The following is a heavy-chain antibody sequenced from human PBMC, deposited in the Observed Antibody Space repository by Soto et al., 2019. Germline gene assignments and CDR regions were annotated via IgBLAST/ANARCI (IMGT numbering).Heavy chain of an antibody. V-gene: IGHV1-69*02. D-gene: IGHD3-10*01. Sequence: QVQLVQSGAEVKKPGSSVKVSCTASGGTFNSYTLNWVRQAPGQRLEWVGRVKPIVRMSSSAAKFQGRVTMTADKSTSIAYMDLTGLKSEDTAVYYCATSYGSGSTHFDSWGQGTLVTVSS. CDR2: VKPIVRMS. J-gene: IGHJ4*02. CDR1: GGTFNSYT. CDR3: ATSYGSGSTHFDS.